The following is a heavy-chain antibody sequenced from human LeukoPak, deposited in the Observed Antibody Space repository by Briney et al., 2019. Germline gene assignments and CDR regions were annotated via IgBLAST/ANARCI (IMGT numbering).Heavy chain of an antibody. CDR3: ATGFVWGRIAAAGTEGKDY. D-gene: IGHD6-13*01. Sequence: GPSVKVSCKASGGTFSSYAISWVRQAPGQGLEWMGGIIPIFGTANYAQKFQGRVTITTDESTSTAYMELSSLRSEDTAVYYCATGFVWGRIAAAGTEGKDYWGQGTLVTVSS. J-gene: IGHJ4*02. V-gene: IGHV1-69*05. CDR2: IIPIFGTA. CDR1: GGTFSSYA.